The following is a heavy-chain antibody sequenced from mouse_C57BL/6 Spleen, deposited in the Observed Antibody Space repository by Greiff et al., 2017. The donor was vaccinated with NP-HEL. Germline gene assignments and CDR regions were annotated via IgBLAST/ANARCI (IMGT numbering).Heavy chain of an antibody. Sequence: VQLQQPGAELVKPGASVKLSCKASGYTFTSYWMHWVKQRPGQGLEWIGMIHPNSGSNNYNEKFKSKATLTVDKSSSTAYMQLSSLTSEDSAVYYGARWGHPEGYASDYWGQGTSVTVSS. CDR1: GYTFTSYW. CDR2: IHPNSGSN. J-gene: IGHJ4*01. CDR3: ARWGHPEGYASDY. V-gene: IGHV1-64*01. D-gene: IGHD6-1*01.